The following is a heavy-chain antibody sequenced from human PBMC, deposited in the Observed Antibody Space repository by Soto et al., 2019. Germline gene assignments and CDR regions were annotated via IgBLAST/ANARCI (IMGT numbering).Heavy chain of an antibody. CDR2: IFYSGST. Sequence: SETLSLTCIVSGGSISTSRSYWAWIRQPPGKGLEWLANIFYSGSTYYNPSLASRVTVSVDTPKNEFSLKLRSVTAADTAVYYCARQPTTGDTDLWFDPWGQGTQVTVSS. D-gene: IGHD2-21*01. V-gene: IGHV4-39*01. CDR1: GGSISTSRSY. CDR3: ARQPTTGDTDLWFDP. J-gene: IGHJ5*02.